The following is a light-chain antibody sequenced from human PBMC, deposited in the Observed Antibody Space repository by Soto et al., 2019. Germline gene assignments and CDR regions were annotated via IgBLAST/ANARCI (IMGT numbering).Light chain of an antibody. CDR2: GAS. V-gene: IGKV3-15*01. Sequence: EIVMTQSPATLSVSPGERPTLSCRASQSVSWDLAWYQQKPGQAPRLLIYGASTRVTGIPARFSGSGSGTEFTHTSTSLQSEDCAIYYCQQYNKWLYTFGQGTKVEIK. J-gene: IGKJ2*01. CDR1: QSVSWD. CDR3: QQYNKWLYT.